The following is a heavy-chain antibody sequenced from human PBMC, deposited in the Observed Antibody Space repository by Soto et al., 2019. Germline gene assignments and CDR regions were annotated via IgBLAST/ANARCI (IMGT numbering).Heavy chain of an antibody. CDR2: ISVSGETT. V-gene: IGHV3-23*01. J-gene: IGHJ4*02. CDR1: GFSFTNYA. CDR3: AKEQWLIQGHFDY. Sequence: EVQLLESGRGLVRPGGSLRLSCAASGFSFTNYAMSWVRQAPGKGLEWLSAISVSGETTYYADSVRGRFTISRGNSRATVFLQMSNLRAEDTALYYCAKEQWLIQGHFDYWGQGILVTVSS. D-gene: IGHD5-18*01.